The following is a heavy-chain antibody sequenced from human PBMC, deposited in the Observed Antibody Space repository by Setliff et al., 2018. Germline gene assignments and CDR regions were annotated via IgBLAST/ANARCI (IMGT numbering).Heavy chain of an antibody. J-gene: IGHJ6*04. CDR3: ASIDWGENFYNTDV. D-gene: IGHD7-27*01. Sequence: GGSMRLSCTVYGFSFNKYWMYWVRQAPGKGLEWVSRINGDATIAHYADSVKGRFTISRDNARNALYLQMNSLRGEDTAVYFCASIDWGENFYNTDVWGKGTTVTVSS. V-gene: IGHV3-74*01. CDR1: GFSFNKYW. CDR2: INGDATIA.